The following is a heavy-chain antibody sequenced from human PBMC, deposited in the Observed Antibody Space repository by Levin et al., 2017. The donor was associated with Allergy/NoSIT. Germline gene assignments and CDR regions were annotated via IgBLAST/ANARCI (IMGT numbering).Heavy chain of an antibody. Sequence: GESLKISCAASGFTFSSYGMHWVRQAPGKGLEWVAVIWYDGSNKYYADSVKGRFTISRDNSKNTLYLQMNSLRAEDTAVYYCARVRQSSPTTYYYYDGMDVWGQGTTVTVSS. CDR3: ARVRQSSPTTYYYYDGMDV. J-gene: IGHJ6*02. CDR2: IWYDGSNK. V-gene: IGHV3-33*01. CDR1: GFTFSSYG. D-gene: IGHD6-13*01.